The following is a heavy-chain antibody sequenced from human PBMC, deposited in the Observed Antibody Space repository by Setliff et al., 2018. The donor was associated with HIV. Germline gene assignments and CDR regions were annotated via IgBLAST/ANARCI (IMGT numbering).Heavy chain of an antibody. J-gene: IGHJ4*02. Sequence: ASVKVSCKASGYTFTSYAMHWVRQAPGQRLEWMGWINAGNGNTKYSQKFQGRVTITRDTSTSTAYMELRSLRSDDTAVYYCARDYYDSSGYIFFPGLPDYWGQGTLVTVSS. CDR1: GYTFTSYA. V-gene: IGHV1-3*01. CDR2: INAGNGNT. CDR3: ARDYYDSSGYIFFPGLPDY. D-gene: IGHD3-22*01.